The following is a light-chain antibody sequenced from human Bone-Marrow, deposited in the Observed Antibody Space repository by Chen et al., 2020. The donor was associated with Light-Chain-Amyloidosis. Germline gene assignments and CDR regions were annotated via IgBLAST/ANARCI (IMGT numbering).Light chain of an antibody. CDR3: QSFDGTLRGAVV. CDR2: DNN. J-gene: IGLJ2*01. Sequence: QSVLARPPAVSGAPGQTVTISCTGSSSNIGAGYNVHWYQQLPGTVPKLLIYDNNNRPSGVPDRFSGSQSGTSASLSITGLQAHDEADYYCQSFDGTLRGAVVFGGGTTLTVL. V-gene: IGLV1-40*01. CDR1: SSNIGAGYN.